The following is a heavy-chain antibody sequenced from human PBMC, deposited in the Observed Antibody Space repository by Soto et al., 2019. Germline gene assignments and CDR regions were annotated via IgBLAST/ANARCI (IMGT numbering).Heavy chain of an antibody. CDR1: GGSFRDYY. CDR2: IHPSGST. V-gene: IGHV4-34*02. D-gene: IGHD3-16*01. CDR3: ARGRDAYKGGNY. J-gene: IGHJ4*02. Sequence: QVQLQQWGAGLLKPPETLSLTCAVYGGSFRDYYSXXIRQSXEKGLEWIGEIHPSGSTNYNPSLEIRVTISLDTSKNELSLKLTSVTAADTAVYYCARGRDAYKGGNYWGQGTLVTVSS.